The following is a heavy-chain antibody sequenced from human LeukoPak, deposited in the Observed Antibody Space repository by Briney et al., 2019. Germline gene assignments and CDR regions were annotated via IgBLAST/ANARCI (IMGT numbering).Heavy chain of an antibody. Sequence: QAGGSLRLSCAASGFTFSNYWMHWVRQAPGKGLVWVSRINDGTGTSYADSVKGRFTISRDNAKNTLYLQMNSLRVEGTAVYYCARGLRGPDYWGQGTLVTVSS. V-gene: IGHV3-74*01. D-gene: IGHD3-10*01. CDR2: INDGTGT. CDR1: GFTFSNYW. CDR3: ARGLRGPDY. J-gene: IGHJ4*02.